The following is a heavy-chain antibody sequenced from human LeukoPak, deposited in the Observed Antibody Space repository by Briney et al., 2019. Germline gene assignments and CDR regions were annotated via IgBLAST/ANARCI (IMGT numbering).Heavy chain of an antibody. J-gene: IGHJ2*01. V-gene: IGHV3-64*02. CDR2: INPSGDST. CDR1: GFTFTSYS. Sequence: PGGSLRLSCAASGFTFTSYSMHWVRQAPGRGLDSVAGINPSGDSTYLADSVKGRFTISRDNSKNMLYLEMASLRSEDMAVYFCARDGGDGYNFWYFDFWGRGTLVTVSS. D-gene: IGHD5-24*01. CDR3: ARDGGDGYNFWYFDF.